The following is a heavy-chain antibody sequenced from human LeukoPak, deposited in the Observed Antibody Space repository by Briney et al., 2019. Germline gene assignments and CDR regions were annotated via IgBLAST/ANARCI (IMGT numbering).Heavy chain of an antibody. V-gene: IGHV4-4*07. Sequence: SETLSLTCTVSGGSISSYCWSWIRQPAGKGLEWIGRIYTSGSTNYNPSLKSRVTMSVDTSKNQFSLKLSSVTAADTAVYYCARSRYYYDSSGYYYKGIYYFDYWGQGTLVTVSS. CDR3: ARSRYYYDSSGYYYKGIYYFDY. CDR2: IYTSGST. J-gene: IGHJ4*02. CDR1: GGSISSYC. D-gene: IGHD3-22*01.